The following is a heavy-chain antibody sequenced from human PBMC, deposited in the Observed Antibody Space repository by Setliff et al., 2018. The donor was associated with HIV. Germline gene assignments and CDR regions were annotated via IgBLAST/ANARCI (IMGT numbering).Heavy chain of an antibody. Sequence: SETLSLTCAVSGYAISSGYYWGWIRRPPGKGLEWIGSIYNRGSTYYNPSLKSRVTISVDTSKNQFSLKLSSVTAADTAVYYCRSYYYDSSGYYWGEYYFDYWGQGTLVTVSS. CDR3: RSYYYDSSGYYWGEYYFDY. CDR1: GYAISSGYY. CDR2: IYNRGST. D-gene: IGHD3-22*01. V-gene: IGHV4-38-2*01. J-gene: IGHJ4*02.